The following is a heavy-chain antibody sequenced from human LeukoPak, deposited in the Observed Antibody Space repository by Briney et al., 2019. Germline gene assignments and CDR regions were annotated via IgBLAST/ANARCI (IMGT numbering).Heavy chain of an antibody. CDR1: GFTFSSYS. D-gene: IGHD2-2*02. V-gene: IGHV3-21*01. Sequence: GGSLRLSCAASGFTFSSYSMNWVRQAPGKGLEWVSSISSSSSYIYYADSVKGRVSISRDNAKNSLYLQMNSLRAEDTAVYYCARYCSSTSCYRAVDIWGQGTMVTVSS. J-gene: IGHJ3*02. CDR3: ARYCSSTSCYRAVDI. CDR2: ISSSSSYI.